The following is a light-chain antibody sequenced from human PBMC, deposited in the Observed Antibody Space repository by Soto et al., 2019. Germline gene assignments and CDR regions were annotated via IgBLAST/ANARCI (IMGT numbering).Light chain of an antibody. CDR3: QQYDSSPKT. V-gene: IGKV3-20*01. J-gene: IGKJ1*01. Sequence: DIVFTQSPGTMSVTPGERATLSCRASQSVSSSYLAWYQQKPGQAPRLLIYGASSRATGIPDRFSGSVSGTDFTLTISRLEPEDFAVYYCQQYDSSPKTFGQGAKVDIK. CDR2: GAS. CDR1: QSVSSSY.